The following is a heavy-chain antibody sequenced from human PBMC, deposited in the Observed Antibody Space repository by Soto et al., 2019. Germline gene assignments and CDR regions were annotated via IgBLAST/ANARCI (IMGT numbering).Heavy chain of an antibody. CDR2: IIPIFGTA. V-gene: IGHV1-69*13. J-gene: IGHJ5*02. CDR3: ASAPCSGGSCYWFDP. Sequence: SLKVSCKASGGTFSSYAISWVRQAPGQGLEWMGGIIPIFGTANYAQKFQGRVTITADESTSTAYMELSSLRSEDTAVYYCASAPCSGGSCYWFDPWGQGTLVTVSS. D-gene: IGHD2-15*01. CDR1: GGTFSSYA.